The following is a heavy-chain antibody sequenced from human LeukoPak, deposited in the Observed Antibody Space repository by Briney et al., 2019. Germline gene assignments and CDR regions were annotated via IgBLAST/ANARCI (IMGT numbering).Heavy chain of an antibody. D-gene: IGHD1-26*01. CDR1: GGSISSSSYY. V-gene: IGHV4-39*01. Sequence: SETLSLTCTVSGGSISSSSYYWGWIRQPPGKGLEWIGSIYYSGSTYYNPSLRSRVTISVGTSKHQSSLKLSSVTAADTAVYYCARQQSGSYLVDFDYWGQGTLVTVSS. CDR3: ARQQSGSYLVDFDY. J-gene: IGHJ4*02. CDR2: IYYSGST.